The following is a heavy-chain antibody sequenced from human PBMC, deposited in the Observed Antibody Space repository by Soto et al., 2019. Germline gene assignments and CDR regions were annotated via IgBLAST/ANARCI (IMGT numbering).Heavy chain of an antibody. CDR3: ARDLHRSDTYCGGDCYAFDI. V-gene: IGHV1-69*01. J-gene: IGHJ3*02. CDR2: IIPIFGTA. CDR1: GGTFSSYA. D-gene: IGHD2-21*02. Sequence: QVQLVQSGAEVKKPGSSVKVSCKASGGTFSSYAISWVRQAPGQGLEWMGGIIPIFGTANYAQKFQGRVTITADESTSTAYMDLSSLRSEDTAVYYCARDLHRSDTYCGGDCYAFDIWGQGTMVTVSS.